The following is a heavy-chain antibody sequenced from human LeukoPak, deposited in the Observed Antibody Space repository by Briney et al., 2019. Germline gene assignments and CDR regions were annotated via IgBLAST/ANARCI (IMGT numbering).Heavy chain of an antibody. D-gene: IGHD2-8*01. CDR1: GGSFSGYY. Sequence: SETLSLTCAVYGGSFSGYYWSWIRQPPGRGLEWIGEINHSGSTNYNLSLKSRVTISVDTSKNQFSLKLSSVTAADTAVYYCAKDRCSNGIGCYYYYMDVWGKGTTVTISS. V-gene: IGHV4-34*01. CDR2: INHSGST. J-gene: IGHJ6*03. CDR3: AKDRCSNGIGCYYYYMDV.